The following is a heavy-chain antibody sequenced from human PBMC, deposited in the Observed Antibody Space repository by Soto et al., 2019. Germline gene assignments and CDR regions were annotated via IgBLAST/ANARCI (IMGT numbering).Heavy chain of an antibody. Sequence: SETLSLTCAVYGGSFSGYYWSWIRQPPGKGLEWIGEINHSGSTNYNPSLKSRVTISVDTSKNQFSLKLSSVTAADTTVYYCARYAFDSGSYYRQPYYYYGMDVWGQGTTVTVSS. CDR2: INHSGST. D-gene: IGHD1-26*01. V-gene: IGHV4-34*01. CDR3: ARYAFDSGSYYRQPYYYYGMDV. CDR1: GGSFSGYY. J-gene: IGHJ6*02.